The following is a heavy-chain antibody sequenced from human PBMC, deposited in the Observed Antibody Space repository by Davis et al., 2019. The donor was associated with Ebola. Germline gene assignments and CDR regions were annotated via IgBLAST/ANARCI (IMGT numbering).Heavy chain of an antibody. D-gene: IGHD4-23*01. CDR1: GNTFTGYY. Sequence: ASVKVSCKASGNTFTGYYMHWVRQAPGQGLEWMGWINPNSGGTNYAQKFQVWVTMTRETNISKAYMELSRLRSDDTAVYYCTRASSPLVGSMVTNAFYTWGQGTMVTVSS. CDR2: INPNSGGT. J-gene: IGHJ3*02. CDR3: TRASSPLVGSMVTNAFYT. V-gene: IGHV1-2*04.